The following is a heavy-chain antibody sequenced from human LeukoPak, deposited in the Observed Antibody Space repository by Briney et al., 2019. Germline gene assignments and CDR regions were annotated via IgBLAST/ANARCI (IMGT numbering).Heavy chain of an antibody. J-gene: IGHJ4*02. CDR3: TRYSYCGGDCYTFDY. Sequence: ASVKVCCKTSAYTFTGYYVHWVRQAPGQGPEWMGWINPNSGGTNYAQKFQGRVTKTRDTSISTAYMELSGLRSDDTAVYYCTRYSYCGGDCYTFDYWGQGTLVTVSS. V-gene: IGHV1-2*02. D-gene: IGHD2-21*02. CDR1: AYTFTGYY. CDR2: INPNSGGT.